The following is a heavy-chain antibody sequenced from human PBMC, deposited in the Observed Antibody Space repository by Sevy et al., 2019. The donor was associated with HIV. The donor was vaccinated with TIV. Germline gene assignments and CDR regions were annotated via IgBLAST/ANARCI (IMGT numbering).Heavy chain of an antibody. J-gene: IGHJ6*03. Sequence: GGSLRLSCAASGFTFSSYWMSWVRQAPGKGLEWVANIKKEGSEKYYVDSVKGRFTNSRDNAKKSLYLQMNSLRVEDTAVYYCAKFAGLYYYYMDVWGKGTTVTVSS. V-gene: IGHV3-7*03. CDR2: IKKEGSEK. CDR3: AKFAGLYYYYMDV. CDR1: GFTFSSYW. D-gene: IGHD3-10*01.